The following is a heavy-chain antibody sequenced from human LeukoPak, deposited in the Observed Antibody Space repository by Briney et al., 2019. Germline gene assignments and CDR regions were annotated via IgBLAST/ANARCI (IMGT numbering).Heavy chain of an antibody. Sequence: PGGSLRLSCAASGFTFSSYSMNWVRQAPGKGLEWVSSISSSNSYIYYADSVKGRFTISRDNAKNSLYLQMNSLRAEDTAVYYCARHRPGIAVAGMEDYFDYWGQGTLVTVSS. CDR2: ISSSNSYI. D-gene: IGHD6-19*01. CDR1: GFTFSSYS. CDR3: ARHRPGIAVAGMEDYFDY. V-gene: IGHV3-21*01. J-gene: IGHJ4*02.